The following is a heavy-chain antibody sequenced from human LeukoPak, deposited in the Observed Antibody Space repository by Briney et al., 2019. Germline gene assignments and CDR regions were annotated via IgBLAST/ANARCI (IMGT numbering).Heavy chain of an antibody. CDR1: GYTFTSHY. Sequence: GASVKVSCRTSGYTFTSHYIHWVRQAPGQGLEWMGVINPSGGSTTYAQKFQGRVTMTRDMSTSTMYMELSSLRSEDTAVYYCTRDVTVTTPSSGWFDPWGQGTLVTVSS. CDR2: INPSGGST. V-gene: IGHV1-46*01. CDR3: TRDVTVTTPSSGWFDP. J-gene: IGHJ5*02. D-gene: IGHD4-17*01.